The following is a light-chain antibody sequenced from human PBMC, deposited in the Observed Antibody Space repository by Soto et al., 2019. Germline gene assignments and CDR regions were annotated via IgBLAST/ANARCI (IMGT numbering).Light chain of an antibody. CDR1: QSLLYSYGKTY. Sequence: DIVMTQTTLSLSFTPGQPASISCKSSQSLLYSYGKTYLYWYLQKPGQPPQLLIYEVSNRFSGVPDRFSGSGSRTDFALKISRVEAADVGVYYCMQSLQPPLTFGGGTKVEIK. J-gene: IGKJ4*01. CDR3: MQSLQPPLT. CDR2: EVS. V-gene: IGKV2D-29*01.